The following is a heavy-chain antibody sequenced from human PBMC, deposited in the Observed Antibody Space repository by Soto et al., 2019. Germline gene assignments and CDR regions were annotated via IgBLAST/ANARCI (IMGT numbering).Heavy chain of an antibody. CDR2: ISSGGDST. CDR3: AKDYPEIVVAGNY. D-gene: IGHD6-13*01. V-gene: IGHV3-23*01. Sequence: GGSLRLSFAASGFTFSSYAMSWVRQAPGKGLEWVSAISSGGDSTYYADSVKGRFTISRDNSKNTLYLQVNSLRAEDTAVYYCAKDYPEIVVAGNYWGQGTLVTVSS. CDR1: GFTFSSYA. J-gene: IGHJ4*02.